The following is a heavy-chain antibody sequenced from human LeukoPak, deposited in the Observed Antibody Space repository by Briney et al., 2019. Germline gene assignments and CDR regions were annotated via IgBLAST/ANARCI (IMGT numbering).Heavy chain of an antibody. Sequence: GGTLRLSCAASGFTFSSYAMSWVRQAPGKGLEWVSAISGSGGSTYYADSVKGRFTISRDNSKNTLYLQMNSLRAEDTAVYYCAKTGTPWYYFDYWGQGTLVTVSS. CDR3: AKTGTPWYYFDY. CDR1: GFTFSSYA. D-gene: IGHD6-13*01. CDR2: ISGSGGST. V-gene: IGHV3-23*01. J-gene: IGHJ4*02.